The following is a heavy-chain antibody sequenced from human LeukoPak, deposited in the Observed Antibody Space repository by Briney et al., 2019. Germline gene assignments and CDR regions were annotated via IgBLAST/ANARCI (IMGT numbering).Heavy chain of an antibody. J-gene: IGHJ3*02. CDR3: ARDHGSGTRAPGAFDI. CDR1: GFTFSSYG. D-gene: IGHD3-10*01. Sequence: PAGGSLRLSCAASGFTFSSYGMHWVRQAPGKGLEWVAVIWYDGSNKYYADSVKGRFTISRDNSKNTLYLQMNSLRAEDTAVYYCARDHGSGTRAPGAFDIWGQGTMVTVSS. V-gene: IGHV3-30*19. CDR2: IWYDGSNK.